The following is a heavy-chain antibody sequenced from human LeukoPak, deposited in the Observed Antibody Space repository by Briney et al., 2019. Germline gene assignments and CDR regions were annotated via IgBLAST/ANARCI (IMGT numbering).Heavy chain of an antibody. CDR1: GFTFSSYA. Sequence: GGSLRLSCSASGFTFSSYAMHWVRQAPGKGLEYVSGISSNGGSTDYADSVKVRFTISRDNSKNTLYLHMSSLRAEDTAVYYCVKVDDDFWSGYRNWFDPWGQGTLVTVSS. V-gene: IGHV3-64D*09. CDR3: VKVDDDFWSGYRNWFDP. J-gene: IGHJ5*02. CDR2: ISSNGGST. D-gene: IGHD3-3*01.